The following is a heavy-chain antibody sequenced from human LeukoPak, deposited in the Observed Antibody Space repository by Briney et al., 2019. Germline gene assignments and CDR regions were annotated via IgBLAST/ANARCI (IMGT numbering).Heavy chain of an antibody. CDR1: GFTFSSYW. V-gene: IGHV3-74*01. J-gene: IGHJ4*02. Sequence: GGSLRLSCAASGFTFSSYWMHWVRQAPGKGLVWVSRIHSDGSSTSYADSVRGRFTISRGDAKSTLYLQMNSLRAEDTAVYYCARSGWPYYFDYWGQGTLVTVSS. D-gene: IGHD3-22*01. CDR2: IHSDGSST. CDR3: ARSGWPYYFDY.